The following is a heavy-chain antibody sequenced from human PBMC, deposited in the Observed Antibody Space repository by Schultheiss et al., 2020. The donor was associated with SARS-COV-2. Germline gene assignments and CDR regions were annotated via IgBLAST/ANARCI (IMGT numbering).Heavy chain of an antibody. Sequence: GGSLRLSCAASGFTFSSYAMSWVRQAPGKGLEWVSAISGSGGSTYYADSVKGRFTISRDNSKNTLYLQMNSLRAEDTAVYYCAKVGRRWLQLMYDAFDIWGQGTMVTVS. CDR2: ISGSGGST. CDR1: GFTFSSYA. V-gene: IGHV3-23*01. CDR3: AKVGRRWLQLMYDAFDI. D-gene: IGHD5-24*01. J-gene: IGHJ3*02.